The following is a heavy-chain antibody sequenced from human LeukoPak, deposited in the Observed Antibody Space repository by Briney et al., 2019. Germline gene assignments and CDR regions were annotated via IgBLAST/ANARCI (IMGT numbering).Heavy chain of an antibody. CDR1: GFTFSSYA. CDR3: AKDPSLGGYYFDY. CDR2: ISGSGGST. D-gene: IGHD3-16*01. J-gene: IGHJ4*02. Sequence: GGSLRLSCAASGFTFSSYAMSWVRQAPGKGLEWVSAISGSGGSTYYADSVKGRFAISRDNSKNTLYLQMNSLRAEDTAVYYCAKDPSLGGYYFDYWGQGTLVTVSS. V-gene: IGHV3-23*01.